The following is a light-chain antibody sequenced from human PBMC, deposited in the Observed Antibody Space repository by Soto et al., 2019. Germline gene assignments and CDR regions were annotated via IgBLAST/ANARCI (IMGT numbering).Light chain of an antibody. V-gene: IGKV3-20*01. CDR1: QSVSSNN. J-gene: IGKJ3*01. CDR3: QQYGRSPFT. CDR2: GAS. Sequence: EIVLTQSPGTLYLSPGERATLSCRASQSVSSNNLAWYQQRPGQAPRVVIYGASTRATGLPERFSGSGSGTDFTLTISRLEPEDFAVYYCQQYGRSPFTFGPGTKVDSK.